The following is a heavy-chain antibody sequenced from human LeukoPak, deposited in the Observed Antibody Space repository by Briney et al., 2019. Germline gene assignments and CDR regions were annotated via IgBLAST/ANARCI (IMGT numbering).Heavy chain of an antibody. D-gene: IGHD2-21*01. V-gene: IGHV4-59*01. CDR1: GGSIGGYF. J-gene: IGHJ4*02. Sequence: PSETLSLTCTVSGGSIGGYFWSWLRQPPGKGLEWVGWIFYNGNTNYNSSLKSRLTMSVDASKNQFYLKLNSVTAADTAVYYCARYSSDHDGRRFEFWGQGILVTVSS. CDR3: ARYSSDHDGRRFEF. CDR2: IFYNGNT.